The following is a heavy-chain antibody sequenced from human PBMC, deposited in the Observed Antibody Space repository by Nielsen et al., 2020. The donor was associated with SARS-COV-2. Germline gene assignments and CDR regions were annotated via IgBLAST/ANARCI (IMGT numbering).Heavy chain of an antibody. CDR3: ARDGRVIFLSPGVPYMDV. J-gene: IGHJ6*03. CDR2: INHSGST. D-gene: IGHD3-9*01. V-gene: IGHV4-34*01. Sequence: WIRQPPGKGLEWIGEINHSGSTNYNPSLKSRVTISVDTSKNQFSLKLSSVTAADTAVYYCARDGRVIFLSPGVPYMDVWGKGTTVTVSS.